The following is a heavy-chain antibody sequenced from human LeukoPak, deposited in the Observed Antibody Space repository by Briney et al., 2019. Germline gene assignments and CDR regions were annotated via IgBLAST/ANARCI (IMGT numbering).Heavy chain of an antibody. CDR1: GFTFSDYY. CDR2: ISSSGSTI. D-gene: IGHD2-15*01. Sequence: NSGGSLRLSCAASGFTFSDYYMSWIRQAPGKGLEWVSYISSSGSTIYYADSVKGRFTISRDNAKNSLYLQMNSLRAKDTAVYYCARGVVVVATRRPSNSYYYMDVWGKGTTVTVSS. V-gene: IGHV3-11*01. J-gene: IGHJ6*03. CDR3: ARGVVVVATRRPSNSYYYMDV.